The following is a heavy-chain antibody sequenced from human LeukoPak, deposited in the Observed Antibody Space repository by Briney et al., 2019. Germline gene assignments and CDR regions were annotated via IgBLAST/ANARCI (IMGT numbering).Heavy chain of an antibody. J-gene: IGHJ5*02. Sequence: ASVKVSCKASGYTFTAYYIEWVRQAPGQGLGWMGWINPTSGGTNYAQKFQGRVTMTRDTSISTASMELSRLTSDDTAVYYCTRGYQHGFDPWGQGTLVTVSS. CDR3: TRGYQHGFDP. CDR2: INPTSGGT. V-gene: IGHV1-2*02. D-gene: IGHD2-2*01. CDR1: GYTFTAYY.